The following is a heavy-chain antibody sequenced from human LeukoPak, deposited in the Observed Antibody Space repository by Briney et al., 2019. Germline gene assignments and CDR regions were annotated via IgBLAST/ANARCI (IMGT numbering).Heavy chain of an antibody. CDR3: ARGPHGG. Sequence: SETLSLTCTVSGDSITTTSYYWGWIRQPPGKGLEWIGSIYYALKTDYNPSLKSRVTISVDRSKNQFSLKLSSVTAADTAVYYCARGPHGGWGQGTLVTVSS. V-gene: IGHV4-39*07. CDR1: GDSITTTSYY. J-gene: IGHJ4*02. CDR2: IYYALKT. D-gene: IGHD3-10*01.